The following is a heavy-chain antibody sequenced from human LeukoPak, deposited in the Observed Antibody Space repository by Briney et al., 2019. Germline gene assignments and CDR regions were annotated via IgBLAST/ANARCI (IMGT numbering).Heavy chain of an antibody. D-gene: IGHD3-22*01. Sequence: GGSLRLSCAASGFTFSSYWMSWVRQAPGKGLEWVANIKQDGSEKYYVDSVKGRFTISRDNSKNSLYLQMNSLRTEDTALYYCAKDPRSRYDSSGHRHLDYWGQGTLVTVSS. CDR1: GFTFSSYW. CDR3: AKDPRSRYDSSGHRHLDY. V-gene: IGHV3-7*03. CDR2: IKQDGSEK. J-gene: IGHJ4*02.